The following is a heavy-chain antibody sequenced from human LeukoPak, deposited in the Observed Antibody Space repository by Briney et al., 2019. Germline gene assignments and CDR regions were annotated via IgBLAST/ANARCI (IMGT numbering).Heavy chain of an antibody. J-gene: IGHJ4*02. D-gene: IGHD5-18*01. Sequence: EASVKVSRKASGYTFTGYYMHWVRQAPGQGLEWMGRINPNSGGTNYAQKFQGRVTMTRDTSISTAYMELSRLRSDDTAVYYCARVPRETALVDYWGQGTLVTVSS. V-gene: IGHV1-2*06. CDR2: INPNSGGT. CDR3: ARVPRETALVDY. CDR1: GYTFTGYY.